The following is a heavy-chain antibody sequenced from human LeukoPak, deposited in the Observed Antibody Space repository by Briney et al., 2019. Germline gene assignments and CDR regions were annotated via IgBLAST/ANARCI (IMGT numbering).Heavy chain of an antibody. D-gene: IGHD3-10*01. CDR1: GGSISSYY. Sequence: SETLSLTCTVSGGSISSYYWSWIRQPPGKGLEWIGYIYYSGSTNYNPSLKSRVTISVDTSKNQFSLKLSSVTAADTAVYYCARDHGSGRKNWFDPWGQGTLVTVSS. CDR3: ARDHGSGRKNWFDP. CDR2: IYYSGST. V-gene: IGHV4-59*01. J-gene: IGHJ5*02.